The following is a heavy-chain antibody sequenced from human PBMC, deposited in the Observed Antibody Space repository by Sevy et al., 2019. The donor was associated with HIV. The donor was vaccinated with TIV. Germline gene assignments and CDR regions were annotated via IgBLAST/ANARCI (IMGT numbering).Heavy chain of an antibody. CDR2: ISYGGSTE. CDR3: AWDSGYDPYLWGGAY. Sequence: GGSLRLSCAASRFTFSTYAMHWVRQAPGKGLEWVAGISYGGSTEYYADSVKGRFTISRDNSENTLYLQLNTLKVEDTAVYYGAWDSGYDPYLWGGAYWGQGTLVTVSS. D-gene: IGHD5-12*01. V-gene: IGHV3-30-3*01. J-gene: IGHJ4*02. CDR1: RFTFSTYA.